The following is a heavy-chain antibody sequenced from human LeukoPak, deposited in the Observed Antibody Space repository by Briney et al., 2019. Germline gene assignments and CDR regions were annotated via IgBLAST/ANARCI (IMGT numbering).Heavy chain of an antibody. CDR1: GFTFSSYG. V-gene: IGHV3-30*03. Sequence: GGSLRLSCAASGFTFSSYGMHWVRQAPGKGLEWVAVISYDGSNKYYADSVKGRFTISRDNSKNTLYLRMNSLRAEDTAVYYCNTYHFDYWGQGTLVTVSS. CDR3: NTYHFDY. J-gene: IGHJ4*02. CDR2: ISYDGSNK. D-gene: IGHD2-2*01.